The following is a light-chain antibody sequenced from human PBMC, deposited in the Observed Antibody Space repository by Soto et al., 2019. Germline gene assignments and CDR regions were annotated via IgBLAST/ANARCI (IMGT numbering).Light chain of an antibody. CDR3: SSYTSSSPL. J-gene: IGLJ1*01. V-gene: IGLV2-14*01. CDR2: DVS. CDR1: SSDVGGYNY. Sequence: QSVLTQPASVSGSPGQSITISCTGTSSDVGGYNYVSWYQQHPGKAPKLMIYDVSNRPSGVSNRFSGSKSGNTASLTISGLQAEYEADYYCSSYTSSSPLFGTGTKVTVL.